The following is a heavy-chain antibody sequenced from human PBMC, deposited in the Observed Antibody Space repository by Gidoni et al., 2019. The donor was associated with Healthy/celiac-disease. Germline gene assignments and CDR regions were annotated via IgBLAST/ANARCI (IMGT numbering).Heavy chain of an antibody. CDR3: ARDSDYGDYQGGY. CDR1: GGTFSSYA. J-gene: IGHJ4*02. Sequence: QVQLVQSGAEVKKPGSSVKVSCKASGGTFSSYAISWVRQAPGQGLEWMGGIIPIFGTANYAQKYQVHRVTITADESTSTAYMELSSLRSEDTAVYYCARDSDYGDYQGGYWGQGTLVTVSS. CDR2: IIPIFGTA. D-gene: IGHD4-17*01. V-gene: IGHV1-69*01.